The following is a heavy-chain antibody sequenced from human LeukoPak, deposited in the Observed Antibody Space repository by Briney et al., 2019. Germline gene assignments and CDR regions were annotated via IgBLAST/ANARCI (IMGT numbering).Heavy chain of an antibody. Sequence: SETLSLTCAVYGDSFKNYYWTWIRQSPEKGLEWIGEINHGGLTSYNPSLESRLTLLVDTSKNQFSLNLRSVTAADTAVYFCARARAFVWGSYRYIPYDFDPWGQGTLVTVSS. CDR3: ARARAFVWGSYRYIPYDFDP. J-gene: IGHJ5*02. CDR2: INHGGLT. CDR1: GDSFKNYY. D-gene: IGHD3-16*02. V-gene: IGHV4-34*01.